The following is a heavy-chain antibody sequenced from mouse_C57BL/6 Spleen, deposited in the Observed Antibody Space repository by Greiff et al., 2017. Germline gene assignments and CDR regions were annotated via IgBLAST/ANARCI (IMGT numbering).Heavy chain of an antibody. J-gene: IGHJ2*01. CDR2: IYPNYGTT. D-gene: IGHD1-1*01. CDR1: GYSFTDYN. CDR3: ASYYYGSSSYYFDY. Sequence: QLEESGPELVKPGASVKISCKASGYSFTDYNMTWVKQSNGKSLEWIGVIYPNYGTTSNNQKFKGKATLTVDQSSSTAYMQLNSLTSEDSAVYYCASYYYGSSSYYFDYWGQGTTLTVSS. V-gene: IGHV1-39*01.